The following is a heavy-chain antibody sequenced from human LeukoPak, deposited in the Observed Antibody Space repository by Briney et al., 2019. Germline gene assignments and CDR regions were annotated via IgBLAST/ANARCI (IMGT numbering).Heavy chain of an antibody. V-gene: IGHV4-39*01. CDR3: ARPGIAAAGSIDY. Sequence: SETLSLTCTVSGGSISSSSYYWGWIRQPPGKGLEWIGSIYYSGSTYYNPPLKSRVTISVDTSKNQFSLKLSSVTAADTAVYYCARPGIAAAGSIDYWGQGTLVTVSS. D-gene: IGHD6-13*01. CDR1: GGSISSSSYY. CDR2: IYYSGST. J-gene: IGHJ4*02.